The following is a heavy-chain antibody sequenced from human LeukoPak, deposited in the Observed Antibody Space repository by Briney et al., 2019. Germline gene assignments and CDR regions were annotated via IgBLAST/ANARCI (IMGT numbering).Heavy chain of an antibody. CDR2: INHNGNAR. CDR1: GCTFSSYW. CDR3: SREGYYGSGSPPSLYFDY. V-gene: IGHV3-7*01. Sequence: PGGSLRPSCAASGCTFSSYWMNWARQAPGKGQELGASINHNGNARYYVDSVKGRFTISTDNYRSTLYLQMNSLMPEDTAIYYCSREGYYGSGSPPSLYFDYWGQGTLVTVSS. D-gene: IGHD3-10*01. J-gene: IGHJ4*02.